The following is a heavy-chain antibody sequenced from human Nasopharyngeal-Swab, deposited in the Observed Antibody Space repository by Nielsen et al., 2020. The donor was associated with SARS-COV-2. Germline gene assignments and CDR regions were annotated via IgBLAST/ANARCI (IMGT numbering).Heavy chain of an antibody. D-gene: IGHD3-22*01. CDR3: ARGDDRSGYYYTYHPYSFDY. Sequence: ASVKVSCQASGYTFTSYDINWVRQATGQGLEWMGWMNPNSGNTGYAQKFQGRVTMTRNTSISTAYMELSSLRSEDTAVYYCARGDDRSGYYYTYHPYSFDYWGQGTLVTVSS. J-gene: IGHJ4*02. CDR2: MNPNSGNT. V-gene: IGHV1-8*01. CDR1: GYTFTSYD.